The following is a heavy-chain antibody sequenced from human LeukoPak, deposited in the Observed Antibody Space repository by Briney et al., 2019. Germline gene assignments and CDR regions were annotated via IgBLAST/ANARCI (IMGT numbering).Heavy chain of an antibody. CDR3: AIFDFLFGEIDNWFVP. D-gene: IGHD3-3*01. CDR1: GYSFTSYW. CDR2: IYPGDSDT. Sequence: GESLKISCKGSGYSFTSYWIGWVRQMPGKGLEWMGIIYPGDSDTRYSPSFQGQVTISADKSISTAYLQWSSLKASDTAMYYCAIFDFLFGEIDNWFVPWGQGTLVTVSS. V-gene: IGHV5-51*01. J-gene: IGHJ5*02.